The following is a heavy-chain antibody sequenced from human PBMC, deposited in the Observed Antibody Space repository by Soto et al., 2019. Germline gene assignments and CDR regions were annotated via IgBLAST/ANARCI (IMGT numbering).Heavy chain of an antibody. J-gene: IGHJ5*02. CDR2: IYYSGST. Sequence: PSETLSLTCTVSGGSISSYYWSWIRQPPGKGLEGIGYIYYSGSTNYNPSLKSRVTISVDTSKNQFSLKLSSVTAADTAVYYCAASGHSVVVPAAQRFWFDPWGQGTLVTVSS. D-gene: IGHD2-2*01. CDR1: GGSISSYY. V-gene: IGHV4-59*01. CDR3: AASGHSVVVPAAQRFWFDP.